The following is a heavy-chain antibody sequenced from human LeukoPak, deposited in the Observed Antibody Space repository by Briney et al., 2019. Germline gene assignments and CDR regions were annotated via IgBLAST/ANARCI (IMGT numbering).Heavy chain of an antibody. CDR1: GFTFSSYA. V-gene: IGHV3-64D*06. CDR2: ITSNGGST. CDR3: VKDYYDSSGPI. Sequence: PGGSLRLSCAAYGFTFSSYAMHWVRQAPGKGLEYVSAITSNGGSTYYGDSVKGRFTISRDNSQNTLYLQMSSLRAEDTAVYYCVKDYYDSSGPIWGQGTLVTVSS. D-gene: IGHD3-22*01. J-gene: IGHJ4*02.